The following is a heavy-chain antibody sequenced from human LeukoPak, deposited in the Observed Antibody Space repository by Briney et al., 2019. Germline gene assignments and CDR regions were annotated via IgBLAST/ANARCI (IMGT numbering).Heavy chain of an antibody. CDR1: GYSISSGYY. CDR2: IYHSGST. V-gene: IGHV4-38-2*02. J-gene: IGHJ4*02. D-gene: IGHD2-15*01. Sequence: PSETLSLTCTVSGYSISSGYYWGWIRQPPGKGLEWIGSIYHSGSTYYNPSLKSRVTISVDTSKNQFSLKLSSVTAADTAVYYCARVRPMGGVDYWGQGALVTVSS. CDR3: ARVRPMGGVDY.